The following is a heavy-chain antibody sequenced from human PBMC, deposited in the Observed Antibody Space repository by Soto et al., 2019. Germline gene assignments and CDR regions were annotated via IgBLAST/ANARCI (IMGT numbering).Heavy chain of an antibody. Sequence: GGSLRLSCAASGFTFSDYYMSWIRQAPGKGLEWVSYISSSGSTIYYADSVKGRFTISRDNAKNSLYLQMNSLRAGDTAVYYCARDRNNWNLFFDYWGQGTLVTVS. V-gene: IGHV3-11*01. D-gene: IGHD1-1*01. CDR3: ARDRNNWNLFFDY. CDR1: GFTFSDYY. CDR2: ISSSGSTI. J-gene: IGHJ4*02.